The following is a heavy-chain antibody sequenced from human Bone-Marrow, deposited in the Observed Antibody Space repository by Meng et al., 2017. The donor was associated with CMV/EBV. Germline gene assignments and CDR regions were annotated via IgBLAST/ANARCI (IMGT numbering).Heavy chain of an antibody. CDR1: GYTFTSYG. D-gene: IGHD2-15*01. Sequence: ASVKVSCKASGYTFTSYGISWVRQAPGQGLEWMGWINPNSGGTNYAQKFQGRVTMTRDTSISTAYMELSRLRSDDTAVYYCARELGVVAALYGMDVWGQGTTVTVSS. CDR3: ARELGVVAALYGMDV. V-gene: IGHV1-2*02. J-gene: IGHJ6*01. CDR2: INPNSGGT.